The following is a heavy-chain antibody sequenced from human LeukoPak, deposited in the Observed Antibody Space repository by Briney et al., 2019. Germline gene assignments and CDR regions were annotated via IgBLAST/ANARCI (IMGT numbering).Heavy chain of an antibody. V-gene: IGHV4-59*01. CDR3: ARDERSRYYYMDV. CDR1: GGSISSYY. J-gene: IGHJ6*03. CDR2: IYYSGST. Sequence: PSETLSLTCTVSGGSISSYYWSWIRRPPGKGLEWIGYIYYSGSTKYNPSLKSRVTISVDTSKNQFSLKLSSVTAADTAVYYCARDERSRYYYMDVWGKGATVTVSS.